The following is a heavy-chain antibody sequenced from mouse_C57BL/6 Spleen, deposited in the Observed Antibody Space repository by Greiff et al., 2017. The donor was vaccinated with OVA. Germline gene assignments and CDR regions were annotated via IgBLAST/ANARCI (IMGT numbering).Heavy chain of an antibody. CDR2: IHPNSGST. CDR1: GYTFTSYW. CDR3: ARSGVVEDYAMDY. D-gene: IGHD1-1*01. J-gene: IGHJ4*01. Sequence: VKLQESGAELVKPGASVKLSCKASGYTFTSYWMHWVKQRPGQGLEWIGMIHPNSGSTNYNEKFKSKATLTVDKSSSTAYMQLSSLTSEDSAVYYCARSGVVEDYAMDYWGQGTSVTVSS. V-gene: IGHV1-64*01.